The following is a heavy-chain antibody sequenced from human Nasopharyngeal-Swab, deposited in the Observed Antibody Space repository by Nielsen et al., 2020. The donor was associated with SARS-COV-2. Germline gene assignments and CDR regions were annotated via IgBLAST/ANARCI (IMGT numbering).Heavy chain of an antibody. V-gene: IGHV2-70*01. J-gene: IGHJ3*02. Sequence: PGKALEWLALIDWDDDKFYSTSLKTRLTISKDTSKNQVVLTMTNMDPVDTATYYCARTSTLTTYSSGWNDAFDIWGQGTMVTVSS. CDR2: IDWDDDK. D-gene: IGHD6-19*01. CDR3: ARTSTLTTYSSGWNDAFDI.